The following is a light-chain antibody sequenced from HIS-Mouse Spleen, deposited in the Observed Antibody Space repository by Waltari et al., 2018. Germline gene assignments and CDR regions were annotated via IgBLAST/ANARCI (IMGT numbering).Light chain of an antibody. J-gene: IGKJ4*01. CDR3: QQYGSSPLT. CDR2: GAS. Sequence: TQSPGTLSLSPGERATLSCRASQSVSSSYLAWYQQKPGQAPRLLIYGASSRATGIPDGFSGSGSGTDFTLTISRLEPEDFAVYYCQQYGSSPLTFGGGTKVEIK. CDR1: QSVSSSY. V-gene: IGKV3-20*01.